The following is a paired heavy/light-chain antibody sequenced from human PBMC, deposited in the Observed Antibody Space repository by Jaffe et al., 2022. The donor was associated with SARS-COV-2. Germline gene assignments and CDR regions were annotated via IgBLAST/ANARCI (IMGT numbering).Heavy chain of an antibody. CDR2: INNGGSGT. CDR3: VRDGDSDLPIDY. Sequence: EVQLVESGGGLVQPGGSLRLSCAASGFTFSRYWMHWVRQAPGKGLVWVSRINNGGSGTSYADSVKGRFTISRDNAKNTLYLQMNSLRAEDTAVYYCVRDGDSDLPIDYWGQGTLVTVSS. V-gene: IGHV3-74*01. J-gene: IGHJ4*02. CDR1: GFTFSRYW. D-gene: IGHD3-10*01.
Light chain of an antibody. Sequence: QSVLTQPPSASGTPGQRVTIFCSGSSSNIGSNTINWYQQLPGTAPKLLIYSNNQRPSGVPDRFSGSKSGTSASLAISGLRSEDEADYYCAVWDDSLTGWVFGGGTKLTVL. CDR2: SNN. CDR3: AVWDDSLTGWV. CDR1: SSNIGSNT. J-gene: IGLJ3*02. V-gene: IGLV1-44*01.